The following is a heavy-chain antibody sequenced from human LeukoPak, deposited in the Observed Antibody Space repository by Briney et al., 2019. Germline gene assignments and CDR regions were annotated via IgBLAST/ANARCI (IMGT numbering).Heavy chain of an antibody. D-gene: IGHD3-22*01. CDR1: GFTFSSYW. J-gene: IGHJ4*02. CDR2: IYSGGST. V-gene: IGHV3-53*01. Sequence: PGGSLRLSCAASGFTFSSYWMSWVRQAPGKGLEWVSVIYSGGSTYYADSVKGRFTISRDNSKNTLYLQMNSLRAEDTAVYYCARAPEKEYYYDSSGYYHHLDYFDYWGQGTLVTVSS. CDR3: ARAPEKEYYYDSSGYYHHLDYFDY.